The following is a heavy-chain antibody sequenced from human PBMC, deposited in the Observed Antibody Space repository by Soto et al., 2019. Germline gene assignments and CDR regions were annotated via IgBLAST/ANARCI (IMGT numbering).Heavy chain of an antibody. CDR1: GGSIYSYV. V-gene: IGHV4-59*08. Sequence: TVSGGSIYSYVGGGILKTTGKGLEWIGYIYYSGSTNYNPSLKSRVTISVDTSKNQFSLKLSSVTAADTAVYYCARHGPLIAVAPNFDYWGQGNLVTVSS. D-gene: IGHD6-19*01. CDR2: IYYSGST. J-gene: IGHJ4*02. CDR3: ARHGPLIAVAPNFDY.